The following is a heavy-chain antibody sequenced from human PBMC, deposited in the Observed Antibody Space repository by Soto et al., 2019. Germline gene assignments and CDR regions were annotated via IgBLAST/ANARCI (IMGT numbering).Heavy chain of an antibody. D-gene: IGHD2-2*02. J-gene: IGHJ4*02. Sequence: PSETLSLTCTVSGGSISSSNYYWGWIRQPPGKGLEWIGSIYYSGSSYYNPSLKSRVTISVDTSKNQFSMNLSSVTAADTAFYYCASNVLFGSSTSCYTNTRCHFYXWGQGTLVTVSX. CDR1: GGSISSSNYY. CDR3: ASNVLFGSSTSCYTNTRCHFYX. CDR2: IYYSGSS. V-gene: IGHV4-39*01.